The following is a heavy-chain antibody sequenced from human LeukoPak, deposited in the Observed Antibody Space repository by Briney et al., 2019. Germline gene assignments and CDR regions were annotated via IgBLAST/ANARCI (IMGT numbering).Heavy chain of an antibody. J-gene: IGHJ3*01. V-gene: IGHV3-48*03. D-gene: IGHD2-2*01. CDR1: GFTFSSYE. CDR3: AIPGPTISASNSFDL. CDR2: ISSSGSTI. Sequence: GGSLRLSCAASGFTFSSYEMSWVRQAPGKGLEWVSYISSSGSTIYYADSVKGRFTISRDNARNSLYLQMNSLRTEDTAVYYCAIPGPTISASNSFDLWGQGTMVTVSS.